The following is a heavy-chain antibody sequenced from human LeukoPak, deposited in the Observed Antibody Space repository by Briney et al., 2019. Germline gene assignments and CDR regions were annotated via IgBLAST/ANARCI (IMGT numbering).Heavy chain of an antibody. CDR3: ASLNSGSYYGLGFFDL. CDR1: GYSFTSYW. J-gene: IGHJ2*01. CDR2: IDPSDSCT. V-gene: IGHV5-10-1*01. D-gene: IGHD1-26*01. Sequence: PGESLKISCKGSGYSFTSYWISWVRQMPGKGLEWMGRIDPSDSCTNYSPSFQGHVTISADKSISTTYLQWNSLEASDTAMYYCASLNSGSYYGLGFFDLWGRGTLVTVSS.